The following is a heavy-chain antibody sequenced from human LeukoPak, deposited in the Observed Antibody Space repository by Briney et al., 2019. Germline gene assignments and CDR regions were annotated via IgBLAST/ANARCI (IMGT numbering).Heavy chain of an antibody. D-gene: IGHD3-10*01. Sequence: ASVKVSCKASGYTFTSYGISWVRQAPGQGLEWMGWINPNSGGTNYAQKFQGRVTMTRDTSISTAYMEQSRLRSDDTAVYYCARGGYYYMDVWGKGTTVTVSS. CDR3: ARGGYYYMDV. CDR1: GYTFTSYG. V-gene: IGHV1-2*02. CDR2: INPNSGGT. J-gene: IGHJ6*03.